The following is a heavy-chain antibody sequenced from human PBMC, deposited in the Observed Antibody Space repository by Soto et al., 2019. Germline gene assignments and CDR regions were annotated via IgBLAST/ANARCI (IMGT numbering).Heavy chain of an antibody. V-gene: IGHV3-23*01. CDR2: ISGSGGST. D-gene: IGHD2-21*02. CDR3: AKNTEGLLGFDY. J-gene: IGHJ4*02. CDR1: GFTFSSYW. Sequence: GGSLRLSCAVSGFTFSSYWMHWVRQAPGKGLVWVSAISGSGGSTYYADSVKGRFTISRDNSKNTLYLQMNSLRAEDTAVYYCAKNTEGLLGFDYWGQGTLVTVSS.